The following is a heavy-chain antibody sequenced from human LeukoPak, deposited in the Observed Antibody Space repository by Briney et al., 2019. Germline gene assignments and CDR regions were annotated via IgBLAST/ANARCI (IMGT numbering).Heavy chain of an antibody. V-gene: IGHV1-69*01. Sequence: SVKVSCKASGGTLSRYAISWVRQAPGQGLEWMGGIIPMFGIANYAQKFQGRVTITADESTSTAYMELSSLRSEDTALYYCARDPLAYCGGDCYANWGQGTLVTVSS. D-gene: IGHD2-21*02. CDR1: GGTLSRYA. CDR3: ARDPLAYCGGDCYAN. CDR2: IIPMFGIA. J-gene: IGHJ4*02.